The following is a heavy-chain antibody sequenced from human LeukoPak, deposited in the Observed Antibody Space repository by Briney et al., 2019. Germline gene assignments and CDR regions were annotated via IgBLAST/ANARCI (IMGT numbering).Heavy chain of an antibody. CDR3: ARLSSWVFEI. V-gene: IGHV3-53*01. J-gene: IGHJ3*02. D-gene: IGHD3-16*01. CDR1: GFTVSGDY. CDR2: IYADFDNT. Sequence: GGSLRLSCAVSGFTVSGDYMSWVRQAPGKGLEWVSVIYADFDNTDYADSVKGRFTISRDNAKNLLYLQMNSLRVEDTAVYFCARLSSWVFEIWGQGTMVTVSS.